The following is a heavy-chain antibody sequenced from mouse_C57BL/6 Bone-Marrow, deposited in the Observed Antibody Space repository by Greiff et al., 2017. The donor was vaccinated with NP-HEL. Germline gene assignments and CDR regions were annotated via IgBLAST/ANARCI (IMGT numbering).Heavy chain of an antibody. CDR3: ARRWLRRGY. V-gene: IGHV1-64*01. Sequence: VQLQQPGAELVKPGASVKLSCKASGYTFTSYWMHWVKQRPGQGLEWIGMIHPNSGSTNYNEKFKSKATLTVDKSSSTAYMQLSSLTSEDSAVYYCARRWLRRGYWGQGTTLTVSS. J-gene: IGHJ2*01. CDR2: IHPNSGST. CDR1: GYTFTSYW. D-gene: IGHD2-2*01.